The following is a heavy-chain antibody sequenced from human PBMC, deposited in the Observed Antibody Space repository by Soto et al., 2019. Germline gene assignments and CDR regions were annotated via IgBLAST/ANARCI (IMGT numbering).Heavy chain of an antibody. V-gene: IGHV3-23*01. J-gene: IGHJ4*02. CDR1: GFTFSSYA. CDR3: AKERDGATRLYFDC. Sequence: EVQLLESGGGLVQPGGSLRLSCAASGFTFSSYAMTWVRQAPGKGLEWVSALTGSSDSTYYADSVKGRFTISRDNSKKTLYLQMNSLRAEDTAVYYCAKERDGATRLYFDCWGQGTLVTVSS. CDR2: LTGSSDST. D-gene: IGHD4-17*01.